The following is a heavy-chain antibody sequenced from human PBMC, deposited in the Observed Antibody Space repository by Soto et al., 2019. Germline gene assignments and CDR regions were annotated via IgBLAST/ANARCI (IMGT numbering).Heavy chain of an antibody. D-gene: IGHD6-25*01. CDR3: ARDLGGSWTFDY. Sequence: GGSLRLSCAASGFTVSSNYMSWVRQAPGKGLEWVSVIYSGGSTYYADSVKGRFTISRDNSKNTLYLQMNSLRAEDTAVYYCARDLGGSWTFDYWGQGTLVTVSS. V-gene: IGHV3-53*01. CDR1: GFTVSSNY. J-gene: IGHJ4*02. CDR2: IYSGGST.